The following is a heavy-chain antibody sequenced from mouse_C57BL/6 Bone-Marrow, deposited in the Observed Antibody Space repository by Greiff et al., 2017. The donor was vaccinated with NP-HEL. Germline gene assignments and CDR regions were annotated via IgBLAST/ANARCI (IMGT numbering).Heavy chain of an antibody. V-gene: IGHV5-17*01. Sequence: EVQVVESGGGLVKPGGSLKLSCAASGFTFSDYGMHWVRQAPEKGLEWVAYISSGSSTIYYADTVKGRFTISRDNAKNTLFLQMTSLRSEDTAMYYCAKEGTTVGFAYWGQGTLVTVSA. CDR3: AKEGTTVGFAY. CDR1: GFTFSDYG. CDR2: ISSGSSTI. D-gene: IGHD1-1*01. J-gene: IGHJ3*01.